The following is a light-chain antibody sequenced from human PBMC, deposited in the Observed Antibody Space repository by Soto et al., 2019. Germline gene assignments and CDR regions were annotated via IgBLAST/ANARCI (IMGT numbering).Light chain of an antibody. V-gene: IGLV2-14*03. CDR1: SSDIGAYNF. CDR3: TSWTTSTTVI. Sequence: QSALTQPASVSGSPGQSITISCTGTSSDIGAYNFVSWYQQHPGKAPQLMLYDVNIRPSGVSNRSSGSKSGNTASLTISGLQAEDEADYYCTSWTTSTTVIYGGGTKLTV. J-gene: IGLJ2*01. CDR2: DVN.